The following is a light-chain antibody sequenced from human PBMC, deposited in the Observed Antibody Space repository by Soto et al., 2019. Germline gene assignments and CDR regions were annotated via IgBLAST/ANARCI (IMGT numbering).Light chain of an antibody. CDR1: QSVDSN. CDR2: GTS. CDR3: QQYGSSPRT. V-gene: IGKV3-20*01. J-gene: IGKJ1*01. Sequence: EIVMTQSPATLSVSPGYGATLSCRASQSVDSNLAWYQQKPGQAPRLLIYGTSNRATGIPDRFSGSGSGTDFSLTISSLEPGDLAVYYCQQYGSSPRTFGQGTKVDIK.